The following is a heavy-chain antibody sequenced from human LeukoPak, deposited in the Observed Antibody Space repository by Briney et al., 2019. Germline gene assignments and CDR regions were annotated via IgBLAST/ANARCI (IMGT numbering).Heavy chain of an antibody. CDR1: GGSTSGYY. D-gene: IGHD6-19*01. CDR2: IYYSGST. CDR3: ARGGGWYGNYFDY. V-gene: IGHV4-31*03. Sequence: SETLSLTCTVSGGSTSGYYWSWIRQHPGKGLEWIGYIYYSGSTYYNPSLKSRVTISVDTSKNQFSLKLSSVTAADTAVYYCARGGGWYGNYFDYWGQGTLVTVSS. J-gene: IGHJ4*02.